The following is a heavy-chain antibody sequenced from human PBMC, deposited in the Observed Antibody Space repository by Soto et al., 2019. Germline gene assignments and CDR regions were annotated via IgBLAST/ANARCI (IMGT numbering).Heavy chain of an antibody. V-gene: IGHV3-30-3*01. CDR3: ARDPPQDYYDSSGYL. CDR2: ISYDGSNK. D-gene: IGHD3-22*01. Sequence: LRLSCAASGFTFSSYAMHWVRQAPGKGLEWVAVISYDGSNKYYADSVKGRFTISRDNSKNTLYLQMNSLRAEDTAVYYCARDPPQDYYDSSGYLWGQGTLVTVSS. CDR1: GFTFSSYA. J-gene: IGHJ4*02.